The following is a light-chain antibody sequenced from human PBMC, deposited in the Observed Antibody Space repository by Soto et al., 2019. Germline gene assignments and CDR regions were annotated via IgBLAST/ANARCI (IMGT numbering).Light chain of an antibody. Sequence: QSVLTQPPSASGTPGQSVTISCSGSSSNIGSNSVYWYQHLPGAAPKLLISRDNQRPSGVPDRFSGSKSGTSASLAISGLRSEDEADYYCTSWDDSLSGPLFCGGTKLTVL. V-gene: IGLV1-47*01. J-gene: IGLJ2*01. CDR3: TSWDDSLSGPL. CDR1: SSNIGSNS. CDR2: RDN.